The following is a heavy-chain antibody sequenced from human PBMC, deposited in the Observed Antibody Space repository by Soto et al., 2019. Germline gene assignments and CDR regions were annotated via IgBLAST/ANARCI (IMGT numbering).Heavy chain of an antibody. CDR3: SRGILV. D-gene: IGHD3-10*01. V-gene: IGHV4-31*03. CDR1: GGSINSGVYC. J-gene: IGHJ4*02. Sequence: QVQLQESGPGLVKPSQTLSLTCTVSGGSINSGVYCWSWIRQHPGKGPDWIGCISYGGSTSYNPSLKSRVTICVDTSKKQFSLKLTSVTAADTAVYYCSRGILVWGQGALITVSS. CDR2: ISYGGST.